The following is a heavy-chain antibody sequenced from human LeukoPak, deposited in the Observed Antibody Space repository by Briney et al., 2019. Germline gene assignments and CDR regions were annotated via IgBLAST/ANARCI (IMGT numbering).Heavy chain of an antibody. CDR1: GFTFRNHW. J-gene: IGHJ4*02. CDR3: ARDQRVTGRPDIDY. CDR2: ISSDGSST. D-gene: IGHD6-6*01. V-gene: IGHV3-74*03. Sequence: GGSLRLSCAASGFTFRNHWMHWVRQTPGKGLVWVSRISSDGSSTTYADSVKGRFTISRDNAKNTLYLQMNNLRAEDTAMYYCARDQRVTGRPDIDYWGEETLVIVSS.